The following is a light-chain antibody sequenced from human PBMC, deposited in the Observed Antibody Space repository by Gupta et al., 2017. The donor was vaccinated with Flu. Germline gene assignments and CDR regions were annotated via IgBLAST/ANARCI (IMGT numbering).Light chain of an antibody. J-gene: IGLJ1*01. CDR1: SSNIGAGHD. V-gene: IGLV1-40*01. Sequence: QSVPTQPPSVSGAPGQRVTISRTGGSSNIGAGHDVHWYKQLPRTAPKLLIYGENNRPSGVPDRFSGSKSGTSASLAITGLKAEDEADFYCQSYDDSLTAYVFGGGTKVTVL. CDR3: QSYDDSLTAYV. CDR2: GEN.